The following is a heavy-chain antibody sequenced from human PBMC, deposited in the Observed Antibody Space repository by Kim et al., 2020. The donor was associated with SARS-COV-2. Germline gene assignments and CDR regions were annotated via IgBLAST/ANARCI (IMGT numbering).Heavy chain of an antibody. D-gene: IGHD5-18*01. CDR1: GYTFTSYA. CDR2: INAGNGNT. V-gene: IGHV1-3*01. J-gene: IGHJ4*02. Sequence: ASVKVSCKASGYTFTSYAMHWVRQAPGQRLEWMGWINAGNGNTKYSQKFQGRVTITRDTSASTAYMELSSLRSEDTAAYYCATPGSYGSFLDYWGQGTLVTVSS. CDR3: ATPGSYGSFLDY.